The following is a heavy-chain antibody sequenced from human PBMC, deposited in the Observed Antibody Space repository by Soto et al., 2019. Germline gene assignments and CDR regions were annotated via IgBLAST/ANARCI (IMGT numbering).Heavy chain of an antibody. D-gene: IGHD3-10*01. J-gene: IGHJ4*02. CDR1: GFTVSSNY. CDR2: VYSGGAT. Sequence: GGSLRLSCASFGFTVSSNYMTWVRLAPGKGLEWVSLVYSGGATHYAASVKGRFTISTHSSQNTLFLQMNSLRTEDTATYYCVRGRYGSEIHWGQGTKVTVSS. V-gene: IGHV3-53*04. CDR3: VRGRYGSEIH.